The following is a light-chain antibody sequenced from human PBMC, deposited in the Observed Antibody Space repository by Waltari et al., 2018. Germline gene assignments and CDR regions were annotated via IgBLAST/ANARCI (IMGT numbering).Light chain of an antibody. J-gene: IGLJ2*01. CDR2: EAT. CDR1: ALPKQD. CDR3: YSGDDSGNQEV. V-gene: IGLV3-10*01. Sequence: SYALTQPPSVSLSPGQTARTPCPGDALPKQDVYWYQQKSGPAPVRGIYEATERPSGIPERFSGSSSGTMATLTISGAQVEDEADYYCYSGDDSGNQEVFGGGTKLTVL.